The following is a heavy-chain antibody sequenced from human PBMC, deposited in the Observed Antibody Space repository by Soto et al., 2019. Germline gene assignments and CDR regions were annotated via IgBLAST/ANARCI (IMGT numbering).Heavy chain of an antibody. CDR3: ATGAITIFGVVIVMSAFDI. J-gene: IGHJ3*02. CDR1: GYTLTELS. Sequence: GASVKVSCKVSGYTLTELSMHWVRQAPGKGLEWMGGFDPEDGETIYAQKFQGRVTMTEDTSTDTAHMELSSLRSEDTAVYYCATGAITIFGVVIVMSAFDIWGQGTMVTVSS. D-gene: IGHD3-3*01. V-gene: IGHV1-24*01. CDR2: FDPEDGET.